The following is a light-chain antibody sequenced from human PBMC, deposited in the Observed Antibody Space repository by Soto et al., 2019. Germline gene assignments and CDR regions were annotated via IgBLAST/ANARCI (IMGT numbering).Light chain of an antibody. V-gene: IGKV3-20*01. CDR2: GAS. J-gene: IGKJ1*01. Sequence: VLTQSPGTLSLSPGERATLSCRASQSVGSIYLAWYQQKPGQAPRLLIHGASNRASGIPDRFSGSGSGTDFTLTISRLEPEDFAVYYCQQYGSSPRTFGQGTKVEIK. CDR3: QQYGSSPRT. CDR1: QSVGSIY.